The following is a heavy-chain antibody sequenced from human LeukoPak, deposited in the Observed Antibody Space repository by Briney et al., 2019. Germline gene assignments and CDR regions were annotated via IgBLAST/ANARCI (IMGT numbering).Heavy chain of an antibody. J-gene: IGHJ3*01. CDR3: AKDSDIAVAGTDDAFDL. V-gene: IGHV3-30*18. D-gene: IGHD6-19*01. CDR1: GFTFSSYG. CDR2: ISYDGSSE. Sequence: GGSLRLSCAASGFTFSSYGMHWVRQASGKGLEWVAVISYDGSSEYYADSVKGRFIISRDNSKNTLYLQVNSLRAEDTAVYYCAKDSDIAVAGTDDAFDLWGQGTMVTVSS.